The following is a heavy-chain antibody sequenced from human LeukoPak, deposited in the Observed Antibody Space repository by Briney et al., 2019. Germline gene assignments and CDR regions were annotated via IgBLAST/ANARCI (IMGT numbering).Heavy chain of an antibody. V-gene: IGHV3-11*01. D-gene: IGHD4-17*01. Sequence: PGGSLRLSCAASGFTFSDYYMSWIRQAPGKGLVWVSYISPTGGTKYYADSVKGRFTISRDNAKNSLFLQTNSLRVEDTAVYYCARVPTTVTYTDYWGQGTLVSVSS. CDR2: ISPTGGTK. CDR3: ARVPTTVTYTDY. J-gene: IGHJ4*02. CDR1: GFTFSDYY.